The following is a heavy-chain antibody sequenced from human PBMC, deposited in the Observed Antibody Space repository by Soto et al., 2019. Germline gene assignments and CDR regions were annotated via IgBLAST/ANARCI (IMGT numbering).Heavy chain of an antibody. V-gene: IGHV4-4*02. CDR3: ASVRAGPSRTRCFLEP. Sequence: QVQLQGSGPGLVKPSGTLSLTCTVSGDSVSSNNWWNWVRQSPGKGLDWIGETHPTGNSNYHPSLTSRVTTALDTSNNQFSPILTSVTAAHTAVHSCASVRAGPSRTRCFLEPWGRGTLVTVSS. D-gene: IGHD2-21*01. CDR2: THPTGNS. CDR1: GDSVSSNNW. J-gene: IGHJ5*02.